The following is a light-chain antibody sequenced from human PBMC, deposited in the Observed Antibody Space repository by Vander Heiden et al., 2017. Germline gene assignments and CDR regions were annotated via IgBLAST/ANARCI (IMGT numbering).Light chain of an antibody. CDR1: SSNIGAHYN. Sequence: QSVLTQPPSVSGAPGPGVTISCTGSSSNIGAHYNVHWYQQVPGTAPKLLIYDSTKRPSGVPDRFSGSKSGTSASLAITGLQAEDEADYYCQSYDSILTVSLFFGTGTKVTVL. J-gene: IGLJ1*01. CDR2: DST. CDR3: QSYDSILTVSLF. V-gene: IGLV1-40*01.